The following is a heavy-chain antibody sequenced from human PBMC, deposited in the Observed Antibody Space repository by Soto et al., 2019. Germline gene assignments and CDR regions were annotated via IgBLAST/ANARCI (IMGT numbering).Heavy chain of an antibody. D-gene: IGHD4-17*01. CDR2: IYPGDSDT. CDR3: ASTLPVEDGDYDLLAFDI. J-gene: IGHJ3*02. Sequence: PGESLKISCKGSGYSFTSYWIGWVRQMPGKGLEWMGIIYPGDSDTRYSPSFQGQVTISADKSISTAYLQWSSLKASDTAMYYCASTLPVEDGDYDLLAFDIWGQGTMVTVSS. CDR1: GYSFTSYW. V-gene: IGHV5-51*01.